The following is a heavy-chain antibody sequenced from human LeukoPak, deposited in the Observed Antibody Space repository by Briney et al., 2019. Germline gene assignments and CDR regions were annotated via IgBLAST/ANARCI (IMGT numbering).Heavy chain of an antibody. CDR3: AREGSRSDDAFDI. J-gene: IGHJ3*02. Sequence: GGSLRLSCAASGFTFNTYTMHWVRQAPGEGLQWVALMSYDRSNEHYADSVKGRFTISRDNSKNTLYLQMTSLRLEDTAVYYCAREGSRSDDAFDIWGQGTLVTVPS. CDR1: GFTFNTYT. V-gene: IGHV3-30*04. CDR2: MSYDRSNE.